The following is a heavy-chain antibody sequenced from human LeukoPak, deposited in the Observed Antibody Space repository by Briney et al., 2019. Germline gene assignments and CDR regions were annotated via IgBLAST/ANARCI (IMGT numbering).Heavy chain of an antibody. D-gene: IGHD6-13*01. CDR3: AKCPGIAAAGPNFY. CDR1: GFTFSSYA. Sequence: GGSLRLSCAASGFTFSSYAMSWVRQAPGKGLEWVSAISGSGGSTYYADSVKGRFTISRDNSKNTLCLQMNSLRAEDTAVYYCAKCPGIAAAGPNFYWGQGTLVTVSS. J-gene: IGHJ4*02. V-gene: IGHV3-23*01. CDR2: ISGSGGST.